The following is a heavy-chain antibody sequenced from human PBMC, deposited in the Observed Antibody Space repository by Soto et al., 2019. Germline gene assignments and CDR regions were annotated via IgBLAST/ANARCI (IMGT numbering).Heavy chain of an antibody. CDR3: AHGSGWLSDY. CDR2: IYWDDDK. Sequence: QITLRESGPTLVKPTQTLTLTCNFSGFSLSSPAVGVNWIRQPPGKAPEWLALIYWDDDKRYNPSLKSRPTITKDTSKNQVVLTMTNMDPVDTATYYCAHGSGWLSDYWGQGTLVTVSS. D-gene: IGHD6-13*01. V-gene: IGHV2-5*02. J-gene: IGHJ4*02. CDR1: GFSLSSPAVG.